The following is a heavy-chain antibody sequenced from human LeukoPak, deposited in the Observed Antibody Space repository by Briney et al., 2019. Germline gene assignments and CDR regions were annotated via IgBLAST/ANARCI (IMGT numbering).Heavy chain of an antibody. D-gene: IGHD2-15*01. V-gene: IGHV4-59*08. Sequence: SETLSLTCTVSGDSISSYYWSWIRQPPGKGLEWIGYIYYSGSTNYNPPLKSRVTISVDTSKNQFSLKLSSVTAADTAVYYCARHWAYCSGGSCYSGAFDIWGQGTMVTVSS. CDR2: IYYSGST. J-gene: IGHJ3*02. CDR1: GDSISSYY. CDR3: ARHWAYCSGGSCYSGAFDI.